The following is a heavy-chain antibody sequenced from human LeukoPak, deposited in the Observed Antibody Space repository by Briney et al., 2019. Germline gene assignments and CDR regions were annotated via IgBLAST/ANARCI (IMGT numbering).Heavy chain of an antibody. Sequence: SETLSLTCTVSGGSISGSSYYWGWIRQPPGKGLEWIGSIYYSGSTYYNPSLKSRVTISVDTSKNQFSLKLSSVTAADTAVYYCARGRSQAAAANYYYYGMDVWGQGTTVTVSS. D-gene: IGHD6-13*01. CDR1: GGSISGSSYY. CDR3: ARGRSQAAAANYYYYGMDV. V-gene: IGHV4-39*01. J-gene: IGHJ6*02. CDR2: IYYSGST.